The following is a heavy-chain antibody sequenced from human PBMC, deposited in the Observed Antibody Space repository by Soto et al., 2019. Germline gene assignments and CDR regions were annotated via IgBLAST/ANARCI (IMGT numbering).Heavy chain of an antibody. Sequence: QITLKESGPTLVKPTQTLTLTCTFSGFSLSTSGVGVGWIRQPPGKALEWLALIYWDDDKRYSPSLKSRLTITKDTSKNQVVLTMTNMDPVDTATYYCAHRPRSYCISTSCYVNWFDPWGQGTLVTVSS. J-gene: IGHJ5*02. CDR3: AHRPRSYCISTSCYVNWFDP. V-gene: IGHV2-5*02. CDR1: GFSLSTSGVG. CDR2: IYWDDDK. D-gene: IGHD2-2*01.